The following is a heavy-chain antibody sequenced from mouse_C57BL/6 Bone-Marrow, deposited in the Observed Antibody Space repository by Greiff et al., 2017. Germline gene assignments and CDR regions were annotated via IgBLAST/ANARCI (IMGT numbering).Heavy chain of an antibody. Sequence: QVQLKQSGPELVKPGASVKLSCKASGYTFTSYDLNWVKQRPGQGLEWIGLIYPRDGSKKYTEKFKGKATLTVDTSSSTAYMELHSLTSEYSAVYFCARDYGSSYWYFDVWGTGTTVTVAS. CDR2: IYPRDGSK. CDR3: ARDYGSSYWYFDV. J-gene: IGHJ1*03. V-gene: IGHV1-85*01. CDR1: GYTFTSYD. D-gene: IGHD1-1*01.